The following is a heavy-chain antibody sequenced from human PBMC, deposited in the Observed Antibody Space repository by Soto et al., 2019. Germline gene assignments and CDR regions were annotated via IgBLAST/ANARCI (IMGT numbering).Heavy chain of an antibody. V-gene: IGHV3-33*01. J-gene: IGHJ6*01. CDR3: ARPLEQHQLGFGMDV. Sequence: PGGSLRLSCAASGFTFSTYGMHWVRQAPGKGLEWVAVIWYDGSKIYYADSVKGRFTISRDNSKSTLYLQMNSLRAEDMAVYYCARPLEQHQLGFGMDVWGQGCPVTVSS. CDR2: IWYDGSKI. D-gene: IGHD6-13*01. CDR1: GFTFSTYG.